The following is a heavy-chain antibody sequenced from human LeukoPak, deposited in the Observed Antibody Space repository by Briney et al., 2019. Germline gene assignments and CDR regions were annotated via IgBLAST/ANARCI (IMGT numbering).Heavy chain of an antibody. V-gene: IGHV1-18*01. CDR1: GGTFSSYA. CDR2: ISAYNGNT. D-gene: IGHD6-6*01. Sequence: EASVKVSCKASGGTFSSYAISWVRQAPGQGLEWMGWISAYNGNTNYAQKLQGRVTMTTDTSTSTAYMELRSLRSDDTAVYYCARDRKSSSSRLDYWGQGTLVTVSS. J-gene: IGHJ4*02. CDR3: ARDRKSSSSRLDY.